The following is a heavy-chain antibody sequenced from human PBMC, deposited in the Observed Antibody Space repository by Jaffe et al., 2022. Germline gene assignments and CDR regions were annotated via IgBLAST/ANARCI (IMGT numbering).Heavy chain of an antibody. CDR2: ISNSGST. Sequence: QVQLQESGPGLVKPSETLSLTCTVSGASISSYYWSWFRQPPGKGLEWIAYISNSGSTNYNPSLKSRVTISHDTSRNQFSLRLSSVTAADTAVYYCARGPRHTSTWYGGADYWGQGTLVTVSS. CDR3: ARGPRHTSTWYGGADY. J-gene: IGHJ4*02. CDR1: GASISSYY. D-gene: IGHD6-13*01. V-gene: IGHV4-59*01.